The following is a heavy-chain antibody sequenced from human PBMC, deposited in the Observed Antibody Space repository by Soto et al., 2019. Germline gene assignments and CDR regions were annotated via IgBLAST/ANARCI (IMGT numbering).Heavy chain of an antibody. D-gene: IGHD5-18*01. CDR3: ARVSQGYSYGFDP. Sequence: SENQTLTSTVSGGSSSSNHWISVRQSPGKGLEWVGYIYYGGTTSYNPSLKNRVTISLETSKSQFSLRLNSVTAADTAVYYCARVSQGYSYGFDPWGQGTLVTVS. CDR1: GGSSSSNH. J-gene: IGHJ5*02. V-gene: IGHV4-59*12. CDR2: IYYGGTT.